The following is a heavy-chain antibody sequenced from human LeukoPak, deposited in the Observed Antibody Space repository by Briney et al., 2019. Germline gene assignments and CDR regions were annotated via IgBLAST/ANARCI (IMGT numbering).Heavy chain of an antibody. J-gene: IGHJ4*02. CDR1: GFTFSSYA. CDR3: AKEGSSGWYSALGY. Sequence: GGSLRLSCAASGFTFSSYAMSWVRQAPGKGLEWVSAISGSGGSTYYADPVKGRFTISRDNSKNTLYLQMNSLRAEDTAVYYCAKEGSSGWYSALGYWGQGTLVTVSS. CDR2: ISGSGGST. V-gene: IGHV3-23*01. D-gene: IGHD6-19*01.